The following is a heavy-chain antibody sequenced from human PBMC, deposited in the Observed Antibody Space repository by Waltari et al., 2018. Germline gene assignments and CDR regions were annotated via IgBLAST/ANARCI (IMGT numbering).Heavy chain of an antibody. J-gene: IGHJ4*02. CDR1: GFTFSSYS. CDR3: ARPRRDYYGSGSYYNG. CDR2: ISSSSSTI. Sequence: EVQLVESGGGLVQPGGSLRLSCAASGFTFSSYSMNWVRQAPGKGLEWVSYISSSSSTIYYADSVKDRFTISRDNAKNSLYLQMNSLRAEDTAVYYCARPRRDYYGSGSYYNGWGQGTLVTVSS. V-gene: IGHV3-48*04. D-gene: IGHD3-10*01.